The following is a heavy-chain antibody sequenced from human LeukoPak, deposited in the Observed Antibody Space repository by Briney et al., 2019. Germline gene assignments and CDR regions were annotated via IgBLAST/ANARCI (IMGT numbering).Heavy chain of an antibody. V-gene: IGHV3-30-3*01. D-gene: IGHD6-13*01. CDR2: ISYDGSNK. Sequence: QTGGSLRLSCAASGFTFSSYAMSWVRQAPGKGLEWVAVISYDGSNKYYADSVKGRFTISRDNSKNTLYLQMNSLRAEDTAVYYCARGYSTFDYWGQGTLVTVSS. CDR1: GFTFSSYA. CDR3: ARGYSTFDY. J-gene: IGHJ4*02.